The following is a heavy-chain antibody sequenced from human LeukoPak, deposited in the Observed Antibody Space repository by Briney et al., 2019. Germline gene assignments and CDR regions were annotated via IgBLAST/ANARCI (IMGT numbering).Heavy chain of an antibody. Sequence: GGSLRLSCAASGFTFDDYAMHWVRQAPGKGLEWVSGISWNSGSIGYADSVKGRFTISRDNAKNSLYLQMNSLRAEDTAVYYCAKAGSSSSSPRGYFDYWGQGTLVTVSS. D-gene: IGHD6-6*01. CDR1: GFTFDDYA. V-gene: IGHV3-9*01. CDR2: ISWNSGSI. CDR3: AKAGSSSSSPRGYFDY. J-gene: IGHJ4*02.